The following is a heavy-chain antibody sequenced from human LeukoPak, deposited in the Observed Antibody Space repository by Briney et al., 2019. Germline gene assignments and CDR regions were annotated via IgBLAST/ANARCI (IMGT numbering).Heavy chain of an antibody. V-gene: IGHV3-7*01. J-gene: IGHJ3*02. CDR1: GFIFTDYW. CDR2: IKEDGNEK. CDR3: ARKKRGMIFGVVTHDAFDI. D-gene: IGHD3/OR15-3a*01. Sequence: GGSLRLSCAASGFIFTDYWMYWVRQAPGRGLAWVANIKEDGNEKNYVDSVKGRFTISRDNAKNSVYLQMNSLRVEDTAVYYCARKKRGMIFGVVTHDAFDIWGQGTMVTVSS.